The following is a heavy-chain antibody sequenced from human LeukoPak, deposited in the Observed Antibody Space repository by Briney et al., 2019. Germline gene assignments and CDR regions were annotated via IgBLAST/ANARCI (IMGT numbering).Heavy chain of an antibody. CDR2: IKQDGSEK. J-gene: IGHJ4*02. D-gene: IGHD3-10*01. Sequence: GGSLRLSCAASGFIFSGSAIHWVRQAPGKGLEWVANIKQDGSEKYYVDSVKGRFTISRDNAKKSLYLQMNSLRAEDTAVYYCARDQTDYYQGYHYLGQGTLVTVSS. CDR3: ARDQTDYYQGYHY. V-gene: IGHV3-7*01. CDR1: GFIFSGSA.